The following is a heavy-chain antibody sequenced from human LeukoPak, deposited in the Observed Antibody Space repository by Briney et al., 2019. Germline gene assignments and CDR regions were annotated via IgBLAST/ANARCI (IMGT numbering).Heavy chain of an antibody. CDR3: ASTGSGSYYNSPFDY. V-gene: IGHV4-59*01. CDR2: IYYSGST. Sequence: SETLSLTCTVSGGSISSYYWSWIRQPPGKGLEWIGYIYYSGSTNYNPSLKSRVTISVDTSKNQLSLKLSSVTAADTAVYYCASTGSGSYYNSPFDYWGQGTLVTVSS. CDR1: GGSISSYY. J-gene: IGHJ4*02. D-gene: IGHD3-10*01.